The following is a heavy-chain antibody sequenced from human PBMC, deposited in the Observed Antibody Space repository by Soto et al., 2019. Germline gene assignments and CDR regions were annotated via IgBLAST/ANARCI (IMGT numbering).Heavy chain of an antibody. CDR1: GYTFNGYY. Sequence: QVPLVQSGAEVKKPGASVKVSCKASGYTFNGYYIHWVRQAPGQGLEWKGWINPNGGGTNDAQKFHGRVTITRDTSITTAYMELSRLRFDYIAVYHCARDHSLELPGVGNLSFDHWGQGTLANVS. CDR2: INPNGGGT. CDR3: ARDHSLELPGVGNLSFDH. J-gene: IGHJ4*02. D-gene: IGHD1-7*01. V-gene: IGHV1-2*02.